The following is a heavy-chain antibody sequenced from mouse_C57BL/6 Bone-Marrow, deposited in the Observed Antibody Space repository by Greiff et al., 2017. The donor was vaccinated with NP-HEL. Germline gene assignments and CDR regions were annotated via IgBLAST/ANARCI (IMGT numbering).Heavy chain of an antibody. CDR1: GYTFTDYE. J-gene: IGHJ4*01. D-gene: IGHD2-4*01. V-gene: IGHV1-15*01. Sequence: QVQLQQSGAELVRPGASVTLSCKASGYTFTDYEMHWVKQTPVHGLEWIGAIDPETGGTAYNQKFTGKAILTADKSSSTAYMELRSLTSEDSAVYYCTRWHDYDGTPYYAMDYWGQGTSVTVSS. CDR2: IDPETGGT. CDR3: TRWHDYDGTPYYAMDY.